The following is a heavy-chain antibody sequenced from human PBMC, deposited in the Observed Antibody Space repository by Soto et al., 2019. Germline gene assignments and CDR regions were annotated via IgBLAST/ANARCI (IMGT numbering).Heavy chain of an antibody. V-gene: IGHV3-23*01. CDR2: IGGVGTDR. CDR3: AKDAVPYNGKWDWFDP. CDR1: GFTFSDYA. J-gene: IGHJ5*02. D-gene: IGHD1-20*01. Sequence: DVQLLESGGGLVQPGGSLRLSCAASGFTFSDYAMTWVRQAPGKGPEWVPSIGGVGTDRYYPDSVKGRFTISRDTSKNALFLQMSSLRSDDTAVYYCAKDAVPYNGKWDWFDPWGQGTLVTVSS.